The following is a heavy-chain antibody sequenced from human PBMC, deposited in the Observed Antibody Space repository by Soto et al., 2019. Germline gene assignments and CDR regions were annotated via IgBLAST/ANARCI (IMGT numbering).Heavy chain of an antibody. D-gene: IGHD3-3*01. J-gene: IGHJ6*02. V-gene: IGHV3-30*18. Sequence: PGGSLRLSCAASGFTFSSYGMHWVRQAPGKGLEWVAVISYDGSNKYYADSVKGRFTISRDNSKNTLYLQMNSLRAEDTAVYYCAKVGFEVVDYYYYGMDVWGQGTTVTVAS. CDR3: AKVGFEVVDYYYYGMDV. CDR1: GFTFSSYG. CDR2: ISYDGSNK.